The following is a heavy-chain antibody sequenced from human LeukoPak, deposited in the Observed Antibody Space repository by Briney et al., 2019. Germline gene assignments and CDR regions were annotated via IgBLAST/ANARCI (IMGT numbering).Heavy chain of an antibody. CDR1: GYSFTGYY. Sequence: ASVKVSCKASGYSFTGYYIQWVRQAPGQGLEWMGWINLNSGGTNYAQKFQGRVTTTRDTSISTAYMELSRLRSDDTALYYCARGATYSYGERDAFDIWGQGTMVTVSS. J-gene: IGHJ3*02. CDR3: ARGATYSYGERDAFDI. V-gene: IGHV1-2*02. CDR2: INLNSGGT. D-gene: IGHD5-18*01.